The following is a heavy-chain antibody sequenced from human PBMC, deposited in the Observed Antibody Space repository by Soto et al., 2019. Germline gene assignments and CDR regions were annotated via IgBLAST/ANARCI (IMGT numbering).Heavy chain of an antibody. CDR3: ASTQLAYYYYYGMDV. CDR2: ISSSSSTI. Sequence: PVGSLRLSCAASGFTFSSYSMNWVRQAPGKGLEWVSYISSSSSTIYYADSVKGRFTISRDNAKNSLYLQMNSLRDEDTAVYYCASTQLAYYYYYGMDVWGQGTTVTVSS. D-gene: IGHD6-13*01. J-gene: IGHJ6*02. CDR1: GFTFSSYS. V-gene: IGHV3-48*02.